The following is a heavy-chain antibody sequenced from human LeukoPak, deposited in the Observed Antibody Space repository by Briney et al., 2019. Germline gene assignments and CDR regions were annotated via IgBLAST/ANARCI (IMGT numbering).Heavy chain of an antibody. V-gene: IGHV3-9*01. D-gene: IGHD4-17*01. CDR3: AREKLRYKNWFDP. Sequence: PGGSLRLSCAASGFTFDDYAMHWVRQAPGKGLEWVSGISWNSGSIGYADSVKGRFTISRDNAKNTLYLQMNSLRAEDTAVYYCAREKLRYKNWFDPWGQGTLVTVSS. CDR2: ISWNSGSI. J-gene: IGHJ5*02. CDR1: GFTFDDYA.